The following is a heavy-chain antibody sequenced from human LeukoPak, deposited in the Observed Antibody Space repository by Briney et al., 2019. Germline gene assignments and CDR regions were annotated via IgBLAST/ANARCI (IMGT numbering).Heavy chain of an antibody. V-gene: IGHV3-9*01. CDR1: GFTFDDYA. CDR2: ISWNSIHI. CDR3: GKDLGLYASGRNDY. Sequence: PGGSLRLSCVVSGFTFDDYAMHWVRQAPGKGLEWVSGISWNSIHIGYADSVKGRFTISRDNAKNSLYLLMNSLRAEDTALYYCGKDLGLYASGRNDYWGQGTLVTVSS. D-gene: IGHD3-10*01. J-gene: IGHJ4*02.